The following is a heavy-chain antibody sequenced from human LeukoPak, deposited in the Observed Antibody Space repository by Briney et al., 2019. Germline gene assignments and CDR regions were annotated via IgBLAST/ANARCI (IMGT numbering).Heavy chain of an antibody. Sequence: PSETLSLTCTVSGGSISSYYWSWIRQPAGKGLEWIGRIYTSGSTNYNPSLKSRVTMSVDTSKNQFSLKLSSVTAADTAVYYCAREVAATRFYYYYYYMDVWGKGTTVTVSS. J-gene: IGHJ6*03. V-gene: IGHV4-4*07. CDR3: AREVAATRFYYYYYYMDV. D-gene: IGHD6-13*01. CDR2: IYTSGST. CDR1: GGSISSYY.